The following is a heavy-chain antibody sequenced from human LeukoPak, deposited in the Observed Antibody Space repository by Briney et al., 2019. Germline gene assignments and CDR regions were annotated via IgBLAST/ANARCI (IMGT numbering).Heavy chain of an antibody. CDR3: ARVSVEGRGPPRYHFDY. V-gene: IGHV4-38-2*02. Sequence: SETLSLTCSASGYSIKSGYYWGWIRQAPGKGLEWIGSIYNTGNTFYNPSLKSRVTISVDTSKNQFSLTLTSVTAADTALFYCARVSVEGRGPPRYHFDYWGQGTLVAVSS. CDR2: IYNTGNT. J-gene: IGHJ4*02. CDR1: GYSIKSGYY. D-gene: IGHD3-10*01.